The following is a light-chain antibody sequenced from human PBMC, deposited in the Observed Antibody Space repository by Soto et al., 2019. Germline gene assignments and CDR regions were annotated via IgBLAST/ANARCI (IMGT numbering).Light chain of an antibody. CDR2: KAS. CDR3: QQYNSYRRT. Sequence: DIQMTQSPSTLSASVGDRVTITCRASQSISSWLAWYQQKPGKALKLLIYKASSLESGVPSRFSGSGSETEFTLTISSLQPDDFATYYYQQYNSYRRTFGQGTKVEIK. V-gene: IGKV1-5*03. CDR1: QSISSW. J-gene: IGKJ1*01.